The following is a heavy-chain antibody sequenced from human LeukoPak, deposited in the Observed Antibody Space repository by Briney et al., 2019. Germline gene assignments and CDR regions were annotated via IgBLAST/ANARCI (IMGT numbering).Heavy chain of an antibody. V-gene: IGHV4-30-2*01. J-gene: IGHJ3*01. D-gene: IGHD2-15*01. Sequence: SETLSLTCAVSGGSISSGGYSWGWIRQPPGKGLEWIGYIYHGGSTNYNPSLKSRVTISVDRSKNQFSLKLNSVTAADTALYYCARAGDLIVVAMGAFDVWGQGTMVTVSS. CDR1: GGSISSGGYS. CDR2: IYHGGST. CDR3: ARAGDLIVVAMGAFDV.